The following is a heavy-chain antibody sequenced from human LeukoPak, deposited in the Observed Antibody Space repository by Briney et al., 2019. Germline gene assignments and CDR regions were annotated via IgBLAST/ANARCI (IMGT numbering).Heavy chain of an antibody. J-gene: IGHJ4*02. D-gene: IGHD3-10*01. CDR3: ARSSGSGSYFDY. CDR2: ISRASESI. Sequence: SGGSLRLSCSASGFTFSRYSMSWVRQAPGKGLEWVSIISRASESIFYADSVKGRFTISRENAKNSLYLQMNSLRAGDTAVYYCARSSGSGSYFDYWGQGTLVTVSS. V-gene: IGHV3-21*01. CDR1: GFTFSRYS.